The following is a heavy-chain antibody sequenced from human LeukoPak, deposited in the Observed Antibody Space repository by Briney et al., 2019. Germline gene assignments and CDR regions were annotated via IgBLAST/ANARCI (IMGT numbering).Heavy chain of an antibody. CDR2: IFHSRST. CDR3: ARDTAIYRAFDV. CDR1: TGSISKGYY. D-gene: IGHD3-16*02. V-gene: IGHV4-38-2*02. Sequence: SETLPLTCTVSTGSISKGYYWGWMLQHPRKKLEGIRSIFHSRSTYYNTSLMSRVTISLDTSTNHFSLLMNTFTTVDAALYYFARDTAIYRAFDVWGQGTMVTVSS. J-gene: IGHJ3*01.